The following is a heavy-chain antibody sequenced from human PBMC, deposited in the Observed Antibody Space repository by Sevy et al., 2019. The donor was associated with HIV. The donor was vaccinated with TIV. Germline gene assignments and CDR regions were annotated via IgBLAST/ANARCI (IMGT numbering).Heavy chain of an antibody. CDR1: GYTFTSYD. CDR2: MSPKSGNT. Sequence: ASVKVSCKTSGYTFTSYDINWVRQATGQGLEWMGWMSPKSGNTGYAQKFQGRLTMTRNTSISTAYMDLSSLRSDDTAVYYCARAGSGWYDHYFDDWGQGTLVTVSS. CDR3: ARAGSGWYDHYFDD. D-gene: IGHD6-19*01. J-gene: IGHJ4*02. V-gene: IGHV1-8*01.